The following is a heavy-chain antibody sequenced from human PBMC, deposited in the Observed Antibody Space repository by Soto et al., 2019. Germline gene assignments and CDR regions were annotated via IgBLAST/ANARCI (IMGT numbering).Heavy chain of an antibody. Sequence: QVQLVQSGAEVKKPGSSVKVSCKGSGDTFHRHALSWVRQAPGQGLEWMGGIIPMFGTANYAQKFQGRVTITAGTSTSTAYMELSSLRFEDTAFYYCAVIGYDLDYWGQGTLVAVSS. V-gene: IGHV1-69*06. CDR1: GDTFHRHA. J-gene: IGHJ4*02. CDR2: IIPMFGTA. CDR3: AVIGYDLDY. D-gene: IGHD5-12*01.